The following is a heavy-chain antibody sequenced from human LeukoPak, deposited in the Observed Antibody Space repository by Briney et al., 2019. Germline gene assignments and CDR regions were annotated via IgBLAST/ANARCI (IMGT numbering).Heavy chain of an antibody. CDR3: AREVRGVIRGAFDY. D-gene: IGHD3-10*01. J-gene: IGHJ4*02. V-gene: IGHV4-38-2*02. CDR1: GYSISSGYY. CDR2: IYHSGST. Sequence: SETLSLTCTVSGYSISSGYYWGWIRPPPGKGLEWIGSIYHSGSTYYNPSLKSRVTISVDTSKNQFSLKLSSVTAADTAVYYCAREVRGVIRGAFDYWGQGTLVTVSS.